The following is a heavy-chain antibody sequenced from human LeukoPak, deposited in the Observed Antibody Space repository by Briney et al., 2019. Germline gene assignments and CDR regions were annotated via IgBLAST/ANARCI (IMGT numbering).Heavy chain of an antibody. J-gene: IGHJ4*02. D-gene: IGHD6-13*01. CDR2: IKPDGTTK. CDR1: GFPFSSYS. V-gene: IGHV3-7*03. Sequence: GGSLRLSCAASGFPFSSYSMTWVRQAPGKGLEWVANIKPDGTTKFYVDSVKGRFTISRDNALNSPYLQMNSLRAEDTAIYYCARSIPYGTTWYGRSDYWGQGTLVTVSS. CDR3: ARSIPYGTTWYGRSDY.